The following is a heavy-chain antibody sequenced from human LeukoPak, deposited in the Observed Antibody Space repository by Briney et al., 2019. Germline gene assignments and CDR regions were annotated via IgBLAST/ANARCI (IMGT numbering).Heavy chain of an antibody. J-gene: IGHJ5*02. CDR3: AAGGGNTFNP. CDR1: GSTFSSQA. V-gene: IGHV3-23*01. CDR2: FTGSDGNI. D-gene: IGHD1/OR15-1a*01. Sequence: GGSLRLSCAASGSTFSSQALSWVRQAPGKGLEWVSSFTGSDGNIHYADSVKGWFTLSRDSSKETMYLQMISLRADDTATYYCAAGGGNTFNPWGQGILVTVSS.